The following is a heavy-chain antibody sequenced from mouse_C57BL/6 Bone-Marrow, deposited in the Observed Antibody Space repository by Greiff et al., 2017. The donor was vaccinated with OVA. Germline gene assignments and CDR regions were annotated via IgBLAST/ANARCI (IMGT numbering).Heavy chain of an antibody. Sequence: EVQLQQSVAELVRPGASVKLSCTASGFNIKSTYMHWVKQRPEQGLEWIGRIDPANGNTKYAPKFQGKATITADTSSNTAYLQLSSLTSEDTAIYYCAREEDILAYYYAMDYWGQGTSVTVSS. CDR2: IDPANGNT. CDR1: GFNIKSTY. J-gene: IGHJ4*01. V-gene: IGHV14-3*01. CDR3: AREEDILAYYYAMDY.